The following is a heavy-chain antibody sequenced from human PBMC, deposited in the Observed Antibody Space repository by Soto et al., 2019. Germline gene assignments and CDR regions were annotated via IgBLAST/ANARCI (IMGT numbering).Heavy chain of an antibody. J-gene: IGHJ6*03. Sequence: GGSLRLSCAASGFTFSSYAMSWVRQAPGKGLEWVSAISGSGGSTYYADSVKGRFTISRDNSKNTLYLQMNSLRAEDTAVYYCAKEAYDFWSGYYLMHYYMDVWGKGTTVTVSS. CDR3: AKEAYDFWSGYYLMHYYMDV. CDR2: ISGSGGST. D-gene: IGHD3-3*01. V-gene: IGHV3-23*01. CDR1: GFTFSSYA.